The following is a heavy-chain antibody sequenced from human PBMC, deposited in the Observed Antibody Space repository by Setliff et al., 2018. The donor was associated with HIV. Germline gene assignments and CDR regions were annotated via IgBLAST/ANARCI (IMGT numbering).Heavy chain of an antibody. CDR2: INSNSGGT. CDR1: GYTFTAYY. Sequence: GASVKVSCKTSGYTFTAYYIHWVRQAPGQGLEWMGWINSNSGGTNYAQKFQGRVTMTRDTSVSSAYMELSRVRSDDTAVYYCARDPAPSSSASYFQHWGQGTPVTVSS. V-gene: IGHV1-2*02. CDR3: ARDPAPSSSASYFQH. D-gene: IGHD6-6*01. J-gene: IGHJ1*01.